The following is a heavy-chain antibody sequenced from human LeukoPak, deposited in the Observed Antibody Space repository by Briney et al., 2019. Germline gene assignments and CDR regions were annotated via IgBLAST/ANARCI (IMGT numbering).Heavy chain of an antibody. Sequence: GGSLRLSCAASGFTFSGYWMSWVRQAPGRGLEWVANINKDGSERYNVDSVKGRFTISRDNANKSLYLQMNSLRAEDTSVYYCARESKGRSKIDYWGQGTLVTVSS. CDR2: INKDGSER. CDR3: ARESKGRSKIDY. CDR1: GFTFSGYW. V-gene: IGHV3-7*01. J-gene: IGHJ4*02. D-gene: IGHD4-17*01.